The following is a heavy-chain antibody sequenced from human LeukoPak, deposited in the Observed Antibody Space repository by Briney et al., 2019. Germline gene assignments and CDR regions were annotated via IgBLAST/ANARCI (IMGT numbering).Heavy chain of an antibody. J-gene: IGHJ4*02. CDR3: ARIASYSSSHEFDY. CDR2: IDPSDSYT. CDR1: GYSFTSYW. Sequence: GESLKISCKGSGYSFTSYWISWVRQMPGKGLEWMGRIDPSDSYTNYSPSFQGHVTISADKSISTAYLQRSSLKASDTAMYYCARIASYSSSHEFDYWGQGTLVTVSS. V-gene: IGHV5-10-1*01. D-gene: IGHD6-6*01.